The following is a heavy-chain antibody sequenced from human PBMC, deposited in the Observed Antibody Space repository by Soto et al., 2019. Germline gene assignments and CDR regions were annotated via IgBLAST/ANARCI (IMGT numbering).Heavy chain of an antibody. CDR1: DYY. D-gene: IGHD3-22*01. J-gene: IGHJ2*01. CDR3: ATRGPDTSTYYGTGKYRYFDL. CDR2: INPSGGST. V-gene: IGHV1-46*01. Sequence: ASVKVSCKASDYYIHWVRQAPGQGLEWMGIINPSGGSTYSQMFQGRVTMTRDTSTNTVYMELSSLRSEDTAVYYCATRGPDTSTYYGTGKYRYFDLWGRGTLVTVSS.